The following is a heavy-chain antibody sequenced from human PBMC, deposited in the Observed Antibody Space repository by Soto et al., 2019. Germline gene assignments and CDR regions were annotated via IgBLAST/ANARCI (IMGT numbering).Heavy chain of an antibody. V-gene: IGHV3-23*01. CDR3: AKPGWSIAARLVDY. CDR1: GFTFSSYA. J-gene: IGHJ4*02. Sequence: EVQLLESGGGLVQPGGSLRLSCAASGFTFSSYAMSWVRQAPGKGLEWVSAISGSGGSTYYADSVKGRFTISRDNSKNALYLHMNSMRAEDTAVYYCAKPGWSIAARLVDYWGQGTLVTVSS. D-gene: IGHD6-6*01. CDR2: ISGSGGST.